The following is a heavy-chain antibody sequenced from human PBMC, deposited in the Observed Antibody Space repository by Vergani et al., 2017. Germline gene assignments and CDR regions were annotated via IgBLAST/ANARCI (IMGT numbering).Heavy chain of an antibody. J-gene: IGHJ3*02. CDR2: ISGSGGST. CDR3: AKTLMDIVVVPASPYFDI. D-gene: IGHD2-2*03. CDR1: GFTFSSYA. Sequence: EVQLLESGGGLVQPGGSLRLSCAASGFTFSSYAMSWVRQAPGKGLEWVSAISGSGGSTYYADSVKGRFTISRDNSKNTLYLQMNSLRAEDTAVYYCAKTLMDIVVVPASPYFDIWGQGTTVTVSS. V-gene: IGHV3-23*01.